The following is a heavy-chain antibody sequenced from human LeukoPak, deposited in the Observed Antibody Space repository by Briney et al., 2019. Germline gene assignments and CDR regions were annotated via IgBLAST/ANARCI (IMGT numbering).Heavy chain of an antibody. CDR1: GFTFSSYA. CDR3: ARDHRGSGSRYYYYYTDV. D-gene: IGHD3-10*01. V-gene: IGHV3-23*01. CDR2: ISGSGGST. J-gene: IGHJ6*03. Sequence: GGSLRLSCAASGFTFSSYAMSWVRQAPGKGLEWVSAISGSGGSTYYADSVKGRFTISRDKSKNTLYLQMNSLRAEDTAVYYCARDHRGSGSRYYYYYTDVWGKGTTVTISS.